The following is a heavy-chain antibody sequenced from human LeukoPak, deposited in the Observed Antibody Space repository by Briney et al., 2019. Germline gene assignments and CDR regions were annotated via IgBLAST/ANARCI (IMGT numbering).Heavy chain of an antibody. CDR1: GGSISSSSYY. V-gene: IGHV4-39*07. Sequence: SETLSLTCTVSGGSISSSSYYWGWIRQPPGKGLEWIGSIYYSGSTNYNPSLKSRVTISVDTSKNQFSLKLSSVTAADTAVYYCARGADVLRFLEPNYYYYMDVWGKGTTVTVSS. D-gene: IGHD3-3*01. CDR3: ARGADVLRFLEPNYYYYMDV. J-gene: IGHJ6*03. CDR2: IYYSGST.